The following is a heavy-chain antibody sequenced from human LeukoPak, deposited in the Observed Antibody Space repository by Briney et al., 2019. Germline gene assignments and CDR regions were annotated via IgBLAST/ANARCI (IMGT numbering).Heavy chain of an antibody. CDR3: ARDDALGDNALDI. J-gene: IGHJ3*02. CDR2: ILNDGSQE. CDR1: GFTFSSYG. V-gene: IGHV3-33*01. Sequence: GSLRLSCAASGFTFSSYGMHWVRQAPGKGLEWVAVILNDGSQEKYADSVKGRFTISRDNSKNTLFLQMNSLRAEDTAVYYCARDDALGDNALDIWGQGSMVTVSS. D-gene: IGHD3-16*01.